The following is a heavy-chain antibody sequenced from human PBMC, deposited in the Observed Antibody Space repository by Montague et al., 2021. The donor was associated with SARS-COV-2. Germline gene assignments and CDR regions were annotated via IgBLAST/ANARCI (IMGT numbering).Heavy chain of an antibody. Sequence: SETLSLTCAVSGGSIYSYYWSWIRQPPGKGLEWIGYIYYSGSTIYNPSLKSRVTISIDTSKNQFSLKLNSVTAADTAVYYCAGRPTPSYSSGWYLFYYAMDVWGQGTTVTVSS. CDR2: IYYSGST. D-gene: IGHD6-19*01. V-gene: IGHV4-59*01. J-gene: IGHJ6*02. CDR3: AGRPTPSYSSGWYLFYYAMDV. CDR1: GGSIYSYY.